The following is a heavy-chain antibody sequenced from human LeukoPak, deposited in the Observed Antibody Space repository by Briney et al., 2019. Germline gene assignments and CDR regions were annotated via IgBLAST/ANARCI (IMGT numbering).Heavy chain of an antibody. CDR3: ARHPVYNWNPTPFDY. Sequence: GESLKISCKGSGYIFTSYWISWVRQMPGKGLEWMGRIDPSDSYTNYSPSFQGHVTISADKSISTAYLQWSSLKASDTAMYYCARHPVYNWNPTPFDYWGQGTLVTVSS. CDR1: GYIFTSYW. J-gene: IGHJ4*02. D-gene: IGHD1-20*01. CDR2: IDPSDSYT. V-gene: IGHV5-10-1*01.